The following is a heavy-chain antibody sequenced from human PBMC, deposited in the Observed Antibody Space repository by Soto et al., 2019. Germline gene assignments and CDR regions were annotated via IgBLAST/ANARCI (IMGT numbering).Heavy chain of an antibody. V-gene: IGHV4-59*08. Sequence: SETLSLTCTVSGGSISSYYWSRIRQPPGKGLEWIGYIYYSGSTNYNPSLKSRVTISVDTSKNQFSLKLSSVTAADTAVYYCARHRGDYDFWSGYYRDYYYYYMDVWGKGTTVTVSS. D-gene: IGHD3-3*01. CDR2: IYYSGST. CDR3: ARHRGDYDFWSGYYRDYYYYYMDV. CDR1: GGSISSYY. J-gene: IGHJ6*03.